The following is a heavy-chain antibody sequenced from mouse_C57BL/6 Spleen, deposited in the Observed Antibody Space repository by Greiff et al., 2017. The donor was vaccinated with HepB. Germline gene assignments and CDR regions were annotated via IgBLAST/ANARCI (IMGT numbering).Heavy chain of an antibody. Sequence: VQLQQSGAELVRPGASVTLSCKASGYTFTDYEMHWVKQTPVHGLEWIGAIDPETGGTAYNQKFKGKAILTADKSSSTPYMELRSLTSEDSAVYDWTRERSTMVTTWDYWGQGTTLTVSS. CDR2: IDPETGGT. D-gene: IGHD2-2*01. CDR3: TRERSTMVTTWDY. CDR1: GYTFTDYE. V-gene: IGHV1-15*01. J-gene: IGHJ2*01.